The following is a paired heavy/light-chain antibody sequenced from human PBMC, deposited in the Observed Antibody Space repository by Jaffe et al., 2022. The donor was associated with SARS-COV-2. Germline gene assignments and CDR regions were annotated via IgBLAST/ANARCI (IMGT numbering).Heavy chain of an antibody. CDR2: IDSSGGGT. V-gene: IGHV1-46*01. D-gene: IGHD6-13*01. Sequence: VQLVQSGAEVKKPGASVRVSCKASGYTFTSYSMHCVRQAPGQGLEWMGIIDSSGGGTNYAQKFQGRVTMTRDTSTSTVYMELSSLRSEDTAVYYCARAAYSNRWTPVVWGQGTLVSVSS. J-gene: IGHJ4*02. CDR3: ARAAYSNRWTPVV. CDR1: GYTFTSYS.
Light chain of an antibody. J-gene: IGKJ4*01. CDR1: QDISNY. Sequence: DIQMTQSPSSLSASVGDRVTITCQASQDISNYLNWYQQKPGKAPKLLIYDASNLETGVPSRFSGSGSGTDFTFTISSLLPEDIATYYCQQYDNLPPVTFGGGTKVEIK. CDR2: DAS. V-gene: IGKV1-33*01. CDR3: QQYDNLPPVT.